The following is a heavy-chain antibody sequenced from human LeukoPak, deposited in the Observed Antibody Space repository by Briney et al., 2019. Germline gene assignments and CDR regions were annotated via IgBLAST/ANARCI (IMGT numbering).Heavy chain of an antibody. CDR2: IYTSGST. J-gene: IGHJ6*03. CDR1: GGSISSGSYY. D-gene: IGHD2-21*01. CDR3: ARSPAYAPMDV. Sequence: SETLSLTCTVSGGSISSGSYYCSWIRQPAGTGLEWIGRIYTSGSTNYNPSLKSRVTISVGTSKNQFSLKLSSVTAADTAVYYCARSPAYAPMDVWGKGTTLTVSS. V-gene: IGHV4-61*02.